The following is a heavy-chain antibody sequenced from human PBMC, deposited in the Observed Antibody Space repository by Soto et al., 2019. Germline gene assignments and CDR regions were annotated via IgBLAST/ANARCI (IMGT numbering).Heavy chain of an antibody. V-gene: IGHV5-51*01. CDR1: GYSFTNNW. CDR2: IFPGDSDT. J-gene: IGHJ4*02. Sequence: PGESLKISCKASGYSFTNNWIAWVRQMPGKGLEWMGMIFPGDSDTRYSPSSQGQVILSVDKSVSTAYLQWSSLKASDTAMYYCPRQPLDDGDYDVLDYWGQGTLVTVSS. CDR3: PRQPLDDGDYDVLDY. D-gene: IGHD4-17*01.